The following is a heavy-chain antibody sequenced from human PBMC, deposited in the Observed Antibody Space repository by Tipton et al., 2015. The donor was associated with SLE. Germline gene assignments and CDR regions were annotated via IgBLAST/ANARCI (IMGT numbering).Heavy chain of an antibody. CDR3: TRGDYSRGLDI. J-gene: IGHJ3*02. Sequence: QSGPEVKKPGASVKVSCKASGYTFTSYDIIWVRQATGQGLEWMGWMNPNSGDTGYEQKFQNKVTMSRNTSISTAYMELLSLRSEDTAVYYCTRGDYSRGLDIWGQGTMVTVCS. V-gene: IGHV1-8*01. D-gene: IGHD4-11*01. CDR2: MNPNSGDT. CDR1: GYTFTSYD.